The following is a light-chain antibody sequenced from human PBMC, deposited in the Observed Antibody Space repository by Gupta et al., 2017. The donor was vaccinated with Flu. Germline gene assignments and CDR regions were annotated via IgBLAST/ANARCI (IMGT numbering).Light chain of an antibody. V-gene: IGKV2-28*01. J-gene: IGKJ1*01. CDR1: QSLLHSNGNNS. Sequence: DIVMTQSPLSLPVTPGEPASISCRSSQSLLHSNGNNSLDWYLQKPGQTLHLMIYFGSQRASGARVRFSGSGTGIALTLRIIRGEADAVGVCYCSRALPTPRTFGQGTKVEIK. CDR3: SRALPTPRT. CDR2: FGS.